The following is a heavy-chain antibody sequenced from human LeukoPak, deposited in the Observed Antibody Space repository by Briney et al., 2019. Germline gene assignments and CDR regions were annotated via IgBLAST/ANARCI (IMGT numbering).Heavy chain of an antibody. V-gene: IGHV4-59*01. CDR3: ARGILRSDNWFDP. D-gene: IGHD4-17*01. CDR1: GGSISSYY. Sequence: SETLSLTCAVSGGSISSYYWSWIRQPPGKGLEWIGYIYYGGSTNYNPSLKSRVTISVDTSKNQFSLKLSSVTAADTAVYYCARGILRSDNWFDPWGQGTLVTVSS. J-gene: IGHJ5*02. CDR2: IYYGGST.